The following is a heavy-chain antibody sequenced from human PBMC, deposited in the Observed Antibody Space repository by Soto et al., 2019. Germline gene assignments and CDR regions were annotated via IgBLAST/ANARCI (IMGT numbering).Heavy chain of an antibody. CDR2: IFWDDDK. D-gene: IGHD1-26*01. J-gene: IGHJ4*02. CDR1: GFSLRTSVVG. CDR3: AHILPATGGHFAS. V-gene: IGHV2-5*02. Sequence: SGPTLVNPTQTLTLTCSFYGFSLRTSVVGVGWIRQSPEKSLEWLALIFWDDDKRYSPSLRSRLTIAKDTSNNQVVLTLTNVEPVDTATYYGAHILPATGGHFASWGRGALVTVSS.